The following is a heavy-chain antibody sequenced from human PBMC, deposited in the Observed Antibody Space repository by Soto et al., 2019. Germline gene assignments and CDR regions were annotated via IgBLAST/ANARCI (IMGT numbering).Heavy chain of an antibody. Sequence: ASVKVSCKASGYTFTSYGISWVRQAPGQGLEWMGWISAYNGNTNYAQKLQGRVTMTTDTSTSTAYMELRSLRSDDTAVYYCAILSSRAIFGVVTTFDYWGQGTLVTVSS. D-gene: IGHD3-3*01. J-gene: IGHJ4*02. V-gene: IGHV1-18*01. CDR1: GYTFTSYG. CDR3: AILSSRAIFGVVTTFDY. CDR2: ISAYNGNT.